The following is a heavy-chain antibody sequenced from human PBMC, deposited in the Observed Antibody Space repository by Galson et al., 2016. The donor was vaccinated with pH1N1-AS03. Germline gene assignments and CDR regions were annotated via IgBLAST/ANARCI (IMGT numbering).Heavy chain of an antibody. CDR2: ISHSGIT. J-gene: IGHJ4*02. Sequence: SETLSLTCTVSGGSLTDYQWSWIRQSPGKGLEWIGEISHSGITDYNPSLKSRVSISMDTSKDQFSLNLSSMTAADAAVYYCARGNPFLGSSWYEDSWGQGTLVIVSS. V-gene: IGHV4-34*01. D-gene: IGHD6-13*01. CDR3: ARGNPFLGSSWYEDS. CDR1: GGSLTDYQ.